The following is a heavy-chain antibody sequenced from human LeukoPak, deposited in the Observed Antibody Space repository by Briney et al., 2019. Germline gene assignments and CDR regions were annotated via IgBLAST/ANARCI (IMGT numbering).Heavy chain of an antibody. CDR1: GGSISSSGYY. CDR3: AKSGYWYSSGWPPFDP. Sequence: SETLSLTCTVSGGSISSSGYYWGWIRQPPGKGLEWIGSMYYSGSTYYNPSLKSRVTISVDTSKNHFSLKLSSVTAADTAVYYCAKSGYWYSSGWPPFDPWGQGTLVTVSS. V-gene: IGHV4-39*07. CDR2: MYYSGST. J-gene: IGHJ5*02. D-gene: IGHD6-19*01.